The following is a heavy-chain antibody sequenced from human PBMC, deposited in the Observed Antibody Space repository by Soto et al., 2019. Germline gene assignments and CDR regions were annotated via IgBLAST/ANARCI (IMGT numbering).Heavy chain of an antibody. CDR1: GGSISTYY. J-gene: IGHJ6*02. D-gene: IGHD6-13*01. Sequence: PSETLSLTCTVSGGSISTYYWSWIRQPPGKGLEWIGYIYYSGSTNYNPSLKSRVTISVDTSKNQFSLKLSSVTAADTAVYYCARGAAAKSYYYYGMDVWGQGTTVTVSS. CDR3: ARGAAAKSYYYYGMDV. CDR2: IYYSGST. V-gene: IGHV4-59*01.